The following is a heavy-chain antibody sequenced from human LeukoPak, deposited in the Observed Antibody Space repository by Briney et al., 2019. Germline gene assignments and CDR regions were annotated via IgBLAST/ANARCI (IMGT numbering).Heavy chain of an antibody. CDR3: ARTVIAAKENGMDV. J-gene: IGHJ6*02. CDR2: ISGDGGST. V-gene: IGHV3-43*02. D-gene: IGHD2-15*01. CDR1: GFTFDDYA. Sequence: GGSLRLSCAASGFTFDDYAMHWVRQAPGKGLEWVSLISGDGGSTYYADSVKGRFTISRDNSKNSLYLQMNSLRAEDTAVYYCARTVIAAKENGMDVWGQGTTVTVSS.